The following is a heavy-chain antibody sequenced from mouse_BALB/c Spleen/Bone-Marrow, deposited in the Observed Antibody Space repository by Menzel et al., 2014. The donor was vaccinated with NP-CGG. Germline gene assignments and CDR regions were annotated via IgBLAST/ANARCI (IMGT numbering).Heavy chain of an antibody. CDR2: IYPGDGDT. CDR3: ASPYGNYDAMEY. Sequence: QVQLQQSGAELARPRASVQLSCKASGYTFTSYWMQWVKQRPGQGLEWIGAIYPGDGDTRYTQKFRGKATLTADKSSNTAFMQLSSLTSEDSAVYFCASPYGNYDAMEYWGQGTSVTVSS. D-gene: IGHD2-1*01. CDR1: GYTFTSYW. J-gene: IGHJ4*01. V-gene: IGHV1-87*01.